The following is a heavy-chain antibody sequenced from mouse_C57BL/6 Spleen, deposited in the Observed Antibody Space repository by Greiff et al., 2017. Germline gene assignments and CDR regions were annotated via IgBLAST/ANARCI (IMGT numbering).Heavy chain of an antibody. Sequence: EVKLMESGGDLVKPGGSLKLSCAASGFTFSSYGMSWVRQTPDKRLEWVATISSGGSYTYYPDSVKGRFTISRDNAKNTLYLQMSSLKSEDTAMYYCARSSLSLRPYFDVWGTGTTVTVSS. CDR3: ARSSLSLRPYFDV. V-gene: IGHV5-6*01. CDR2: ISSGGSYT. D-gene: IGHD1-1*01. CDR1: GFTFSSYG. J-gene: IGHJ1*03.